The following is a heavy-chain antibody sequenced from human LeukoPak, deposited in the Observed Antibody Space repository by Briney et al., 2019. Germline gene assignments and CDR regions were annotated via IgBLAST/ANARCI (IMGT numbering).Heavy chain of an antibody. CDR3: ARGTTYYDILTGYYDRGDDY. V-gene: IGHV3-48*01. D-gene: IGHD3-9*01. Sequence: GGSLRLSCAASGFTFSGYSMNWVRQAPGEGLEWVSYIPSGSETIYYADSVKGRFTISRDNTKNSLYLQMNSLRAEDTAVYYCARGTTYYDILTGYYDRGDDYWGQGTLVTVSS. J-gene: IGHJ4*02. CDR2: IPSGSETI. CDR1: GFTFSGYS.